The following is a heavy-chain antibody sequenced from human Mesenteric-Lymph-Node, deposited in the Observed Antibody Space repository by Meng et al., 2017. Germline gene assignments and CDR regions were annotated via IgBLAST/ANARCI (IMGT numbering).Heavy chain of an antibody. Sequence: VQLVRSGAEGKKPVASLKVSCKASGYTFINYGISWVRQAPGQGLEWMGWISAYNGQTNYAQKFQGRVIMTTDTSTSTAYMDLRSLRSEDTAVYYCVRSDGFDSWGQGTLVTVSS. J-gene: IGHJ5*01. CDR3: VRSDGFDS. CDR2: ISAYNGQT. CDR1: GYTFINYG. V-gene: IGHV1-18*01.